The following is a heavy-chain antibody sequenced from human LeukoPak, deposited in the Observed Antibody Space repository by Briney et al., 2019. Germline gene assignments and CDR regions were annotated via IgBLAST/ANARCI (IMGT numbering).Heavy chain of an antibody. CDR1: GFTFSSYA. Sequence: GWSLRLSCAASGFTFSSYAMHWVRPAPGKGLEWVAVISYDGSNKYYADSVRGRLTISRDNSKNTLYLKTNSVRAEDTDVYYCAKQPTQYSSSTGEGYWGQGTLVTVSS. CDR2: ISYDGSNK. CDR3: AKQPTQYSSSTGEGY. J-gene: IGHJ4*02. V-gene: IGHV3-30-3*02. D-gene: IGHD6-6*01.